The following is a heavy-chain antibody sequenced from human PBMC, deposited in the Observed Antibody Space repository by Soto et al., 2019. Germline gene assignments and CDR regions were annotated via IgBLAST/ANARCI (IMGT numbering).Heavy chain of an antibody. D-gene: IGHD2-21*02. CDR1: GFSLSTTGVG. V-gene: IGHV2-5*02. Sequence: QITLKESGPTLVKPTQTLTLTCTFSGFSLSTTGVGVGWISQPPGKALEWLELIYWDDDKRYNPSLNSRLTITKDTSKSQVVLAMTIIDPVDTATFYCVQSRCGGDCIQSYSSLSSYGLDVWGQGTTVTFSS. J-gene: IGHJ6*02. CDR2: IYWDDDK. CDR3: VQSRCGGDCIQSYSSLSSYGLDV.